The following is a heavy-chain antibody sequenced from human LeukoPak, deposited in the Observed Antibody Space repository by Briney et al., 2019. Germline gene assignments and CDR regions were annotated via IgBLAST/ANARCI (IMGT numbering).Heavy chain of an antibody. D-gene: IGHD3-10*01. CDR2: IYPGDSDT. J-gene: IGHJ4*02. CDR3: ARVSSGRFRELLFDY. V-gene: IGHV5-51*01. Sequence: GESLKISCKGSGYSFTSYWIGWVRQMPGKGLEWMGIIYPGDSDTRYSPSFQGQVTISADKSISTAYLKWSSLKASATAMYYCARVSSGRFRELLFDYWGQGTLVTVSS. CDR1: GYSFTSYW.